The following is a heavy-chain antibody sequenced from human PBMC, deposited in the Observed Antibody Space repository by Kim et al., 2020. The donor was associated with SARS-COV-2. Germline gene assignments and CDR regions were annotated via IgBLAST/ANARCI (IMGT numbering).Heavy chain of an antibody. Sequence: GGSLRLSCVASGFTLNTYWINWVRQAPGKGLVWVSRINTGGSSTHYADSVKGRFTMSRDNAEKTVILQMHSLRAEDTAVYYCARGVFASGIDVWGQRTPVTISS. CDR3: ARGVFASGIDV. D-gene: IGHD3-10*02. V-gene: IGHV3-74*01. J-gene: IGHJ6*02. CDR1: GFTLNTYW. CDR2: INTGGSST.